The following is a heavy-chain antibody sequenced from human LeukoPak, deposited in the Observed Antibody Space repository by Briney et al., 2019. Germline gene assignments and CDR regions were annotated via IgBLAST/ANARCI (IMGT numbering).Heavy chain of an antibody. D-gene: IGHD5-18*01. J-gene: IGHJ4*02. V-gene: IGHV3-21*01. CDR1: GFTFSSYS. CDR3: ARDHRYSYGLDY. CDR2: ISSSSSYI. Sequence: GGSLRLSCAASGFTFSSYSMNWVRQAPGKGLEWVSSISSSSSYIYYADSVKGRFTISRDNAKNSLYLQMNSLRAEDTAVYYCARDHRYSYGLDYWGQGPLVTVSS.